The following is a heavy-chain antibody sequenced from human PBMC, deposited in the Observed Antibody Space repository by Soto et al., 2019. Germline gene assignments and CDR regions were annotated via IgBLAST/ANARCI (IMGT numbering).Heavy chain of an antibody. V-gene: IGHV3-33*06. D-gene: IGHD1-26*01. Sequence: QVQLVESGGGVVQPGRSLRLSCTASGFTFRSYGMHWVRQAPGKGLEWVAVIWYDGSNKYYADSVKGRFTISRDNSKNTLELQMKSLRAEDTAMYSCAKDGKVLGSLYYFDYWGQGTLVAVSS. CDR1: GFTFRSYG. J-gene: IGHJ4*02. CDR3: AKDGKVLGSLYYFDY. CDR2: IWYDGSNK.